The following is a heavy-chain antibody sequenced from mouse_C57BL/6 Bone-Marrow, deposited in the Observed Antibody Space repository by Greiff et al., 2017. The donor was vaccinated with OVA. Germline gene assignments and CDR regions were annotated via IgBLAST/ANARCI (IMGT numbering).Heavy chain of an antibody. J-gene: IGHJ2*01. Sequence: QVQLQQPGAELVKPGASVKLSCKASGYTFTSYWMQWVKQRPGQGLEWIGEIDPSDSYTNYNQKFKGKATLTVDTSSSTAYMQLSSLTSEESAVYYCARWGRRLYYWGQGTTLTVSS. CDR1: GYTFTSYW. D-gene: IGHD3-3*01. CDR2: IDPSDSYT. CDR3: ARWGRRLYY. V-gene: IGHV1-50*01.